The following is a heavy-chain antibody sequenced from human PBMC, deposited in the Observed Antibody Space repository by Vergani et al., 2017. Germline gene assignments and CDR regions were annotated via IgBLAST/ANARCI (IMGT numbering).Heavy chain of an antibody. V-gene: IGHV3-48*01. D-gene: IGHD6-6*01. J-gene: IGHJ4*02. Sequence: EVQLVESGGDLVQPGGSLRLSCAAAGFTFSDYSINWVRQAPGKGLEWISYISPSGSSVFYADSVKGRFTISRDNAKNSLYLQMNSLRAEDTAVYYCAREYSSSSNPDYWGQGTLVTVSS. CDR3: AREYSSSSNPDY. CDR2: ISPSGSSV. CDR1: GFTFSDYS.